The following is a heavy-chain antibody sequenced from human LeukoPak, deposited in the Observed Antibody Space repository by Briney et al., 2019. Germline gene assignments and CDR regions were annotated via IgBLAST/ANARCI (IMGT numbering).Heavy chain of an antibody. Sequence: SVKVSCKASGGTFSSYAISWVRQAPGQGLDRMGGIIPIFGTANYAQNFQGRVTITADKSMSTAYMELSSLRSEDTAVYYCARRPYYYGSGSYEGALDIWGQGTMVIVPS. CDR3: ARRPYYYGSGSYEGALDI. CDR1: GGTFSSYA. J-gene: IGHJ3*02. V-gene: IGHV1-69*06. D-gene: IGHD3-10*01. CDR2: IIPIFGTA.